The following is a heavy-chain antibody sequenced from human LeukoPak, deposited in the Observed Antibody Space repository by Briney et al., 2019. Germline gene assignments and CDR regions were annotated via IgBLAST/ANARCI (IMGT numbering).Heavy chain of an antibody. J-gene: IGHJ3*02. V-gene: IGHV3-30*02. Sequence: GGSLRLSCAASGFTFSSYGMHWVRQAPGKGLEWVAFIRYDGSNKYYADSVKGRFTISRDNSKNTLYLQVNSLRAEDTAVYYCANLLLAAAGTGLAFDIWGQGTMVTVSS. CDR3: ANLLLAAAGTGLAFDI. CDR1: GFTFSSYG. CDR2: IRYDGSNK. D-gene: IGHD6-13*01.